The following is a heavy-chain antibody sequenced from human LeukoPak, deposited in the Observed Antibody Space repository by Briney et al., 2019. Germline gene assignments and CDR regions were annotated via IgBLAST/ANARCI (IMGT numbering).Heavy chain of an antibody. CDR3: TTDNNYGDYGLDY. Sequence: GGSLRLSCAASGFTFSNAWMSWVRQAPGKGLEWVGRIKTIAGGGTTDYAAPVNGRFTVSRDDSKNTLYLQVNSLKTEDTAVYYCTTDNNYGDYGLDYWGQGTLDTVSS. CDR2: IKTIAGGGTT. V-gene: IGHV3-15*01. J-gene: IGHJ4*02. D-gene: IGHD4-17*01. CDR1: GFTFSNAW.